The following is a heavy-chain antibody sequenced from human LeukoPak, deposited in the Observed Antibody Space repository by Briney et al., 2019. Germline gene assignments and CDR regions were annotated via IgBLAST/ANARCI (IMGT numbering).Heavy chain of an antibody. V-gene: IGHV3-53*01. D-gene: IGHD5-24*01. J-gene: IGHJ6*03. CDR2: IYSGGST. CDR3: ARVDGYYYYYMDV. Sequence: VGSLRLSCAASGFTVSSNYMSWVRQAPGKGLEWVSVIYSGGSTYYADSVKGRFTISRDNSKNTLYLQMNGLRAEDTAVYYCARVDGYYYYYMDVWGKGTTVTVSS. CDR1: GFTVSSNY.